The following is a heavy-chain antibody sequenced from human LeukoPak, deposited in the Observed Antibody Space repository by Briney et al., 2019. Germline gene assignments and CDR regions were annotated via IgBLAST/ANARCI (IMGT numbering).Heavy chain of an antibody. J-gene: IGHJ5*02. Sequence: SETLSLTCTVSGYSISSGYYWGWIRQPAGTALEWIGRIYTSGTITYNPSLKSRVTMSVDTSKNQFSLKLSSVTAADTAVYYCARDSGTTGEVKFDPWGQGTLVTVSS. CDR1: GYSISSGYY. D-gene: IGHD3-10*01. CDR2: IYTSGTI. CDR3: ARDSGTTGEVKFDP. V-gene: IGHV4-4*07.